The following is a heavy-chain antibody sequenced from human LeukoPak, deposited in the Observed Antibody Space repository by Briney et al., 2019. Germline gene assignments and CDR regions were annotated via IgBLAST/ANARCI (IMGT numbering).Heavy chain of an antibody. D-gene: IGHD1-7*01. V-gene: IGHV1-18*01. Sequence: SAKVSCKASGDTFTSYGITWVRQAPGQGLEWMGWISTYNGNTNYAQKLQGRVTMTTDTSTSTAYMELRSLKSDDTAVYYCARGRDWNYAFDYWGQGTLVTVSS. CDR1: GDTFTSYG. CDR3: ARGRDWNYAFDY. CDR2: ISTYNGNT. J-gene: IGHJ4*02.